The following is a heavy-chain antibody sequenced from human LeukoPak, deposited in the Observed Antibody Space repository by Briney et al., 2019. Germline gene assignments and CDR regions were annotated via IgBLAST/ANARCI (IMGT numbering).Heavy chain of an antibody. V-gene: IGHV4-59*06. D-gene: IGHD5-24*01. CDR3: ARVDGRWLQAFDY. CDR1: GGSISSYY. Sequence: SETLSLTCTVSGGSISSYYWSWIRQHPGKGLEWIGYIYYSGSTYYNPSLKSRVTISVDTSKNQFSLKLSSVTAADTAVYYCARVDGRWLQAFDYWGQGTLVTVSS. J-gene: IGHJ4*02. CDR2: IYYSGST.